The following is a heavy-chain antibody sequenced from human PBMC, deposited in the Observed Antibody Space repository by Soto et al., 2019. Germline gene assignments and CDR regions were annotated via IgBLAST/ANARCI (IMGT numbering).Heavy chain of an antibody. CDR2: ISAYNCNT. D-gene: IGHD6-13*01. Sequence: ASVKVSCKASGYTFTSYGISWVRQAPGQGLEWMGRISAYNCNTNYAQKLQGRVTMTTDTSTSTAYMELRSLRSDDTAVYYCARDSYSSSWYPFSYWGQGTLVTVSS. CDR3: ARDSYSSSWYPFSY. V-gene: IGHV1-18*01. J-gene: IGHJ4*02. CDR1: GYTFTSYG.